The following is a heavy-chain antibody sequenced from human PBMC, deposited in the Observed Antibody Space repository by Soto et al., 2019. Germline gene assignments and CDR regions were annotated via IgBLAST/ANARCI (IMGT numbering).Heavy chain of an antibody. V-gene: IGHV4-59*01. CDR2: IYYSGGT. CDR3: ARAAARPYLHWFDP. D-gene: IGHD6-6*01. Sequence: SETLSLTCTVSGGSISSYYWSWIRQPPGKGLEWIGYIYYSGGTNYNPSLKSRVTISVDTSKNQFSLKLSSVTAADTAVYYCARAAARPYLHWFDPWGQGTLVTVSS. J-gene: IGHJ5*02. CDR1: GGSISSYY.